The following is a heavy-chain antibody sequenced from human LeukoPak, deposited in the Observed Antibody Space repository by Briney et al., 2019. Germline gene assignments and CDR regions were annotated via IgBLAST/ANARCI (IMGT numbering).Heavy chain of an antibody. CDR3: ARGDSSSHNDY. J-gene: IGHJ4*02. CDR1: GGSISSYY. D-gene: IGHD6-6*01. V-gene: IGHV4-59*01. Sequence: SETLSLTCTVSGGSISSYYWSWIRQPPGKGLEWIGYIYYSGSTNYNPSLKSRVTISVDTSKNQFSLKLSSVTAADTAVYYCARGDSSSHNDYWGQGTLVTDSS. CDR2: IYYSGST.